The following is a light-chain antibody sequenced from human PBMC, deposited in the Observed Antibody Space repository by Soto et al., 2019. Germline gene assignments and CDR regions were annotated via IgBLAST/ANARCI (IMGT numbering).Light chain of an antibody. J-gene: IGKJ1*01. CDR1: QTISSW. CDR3: QHYNSYSEA. V-gene: IGKV1-5*03. Sequence: DIQMTQSPSTLSGSVGDRVTITCRASQTISSWVAWYQQTPGQAPKLRSYKASTLKSGVPSRVSGSGAGTEFTLTISRLQPDDVATYYCQHYNSYSEAFGQGTKVDIK. CDR2: KAS.